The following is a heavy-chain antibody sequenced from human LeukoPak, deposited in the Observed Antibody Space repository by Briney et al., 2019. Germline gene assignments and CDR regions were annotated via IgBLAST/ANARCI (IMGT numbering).Heavy chain of an antibody. CDR2: INEDGSIT. CDR1: GFTFRTYW. Sequence: PGGSLRLSCAVSGFTFRTYWMHWVRQVPGKGLVWVSRINEDGSITNYADSVTGRFRISRDNAENTLYLHMNSLRGEDTAVYYCGRDLGGRWGLWGQETLVTVSS. D-gene: IGHD5-24*01. J-gene: IGHJ4*02. V-gene: IGHV3-74*01. CDR3: GRDLGGRWGL.